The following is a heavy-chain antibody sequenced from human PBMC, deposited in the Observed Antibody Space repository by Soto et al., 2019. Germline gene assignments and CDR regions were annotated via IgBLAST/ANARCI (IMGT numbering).Heavy chain of an antibody. CDR2: IFYSGST. J-gene: IGHJ4*02. V-gene: IGHV4-30-4*01. Sequence: QVQLQESGPGLVKPSQSLSLTCTVSGGSITSDDYYWSWIRQPPGRGLEWIGYIFYSGSTHYNPSLKRRFIISLDTSKKQVSLKLSSVTAADTAVYYCASANCGGDCSYSHDRYYFESWGQGTLVTVSS. D-gene: IGHD2-21*02. CDR1: GGSITSDDYY. CDR3: ASANCGGDCSYSHDRYYFES.